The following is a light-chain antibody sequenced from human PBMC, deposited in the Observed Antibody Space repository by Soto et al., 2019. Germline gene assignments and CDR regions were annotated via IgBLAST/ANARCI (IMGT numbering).Light chain of an antibody. Sequence: DIQLTQSPSFLSASVGDRVTLTCRASQAIGNFLAWYQQKPGKAPKLLIYATSTLQSGVPSRFSGSGSVTEFTLTISSLQPEDFATYYCQQVNSYPYTFGQGTKVEIK. CDR3: QQVNSYPYT. CDR2: ATS. CDR1: QAIGNF. V-gene: IGKV1-9*01. J-gene: IGKJ2*01.